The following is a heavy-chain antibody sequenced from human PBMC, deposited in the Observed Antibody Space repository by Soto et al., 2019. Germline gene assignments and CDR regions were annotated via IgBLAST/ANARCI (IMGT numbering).Heavy chain of an antibody. Sequence: PSETLSLTCAVYGGSFGGYYWSWIRQPPGKGLEWIGEINHSGSTNYNPSLKSRVTISVDTSKNQFSLKLSSVTAADTAVYYCARGDTAMATIYYFDYWGQGTLVTVS. CDR3: ARGDTAMATIYYFDY. J-gene: IGHJ4*02. CDR1: GGSFGGYY. D-gene: IGHD5-18*01. CDR2: INHSGST. V-gene: IGHV4-34*01.